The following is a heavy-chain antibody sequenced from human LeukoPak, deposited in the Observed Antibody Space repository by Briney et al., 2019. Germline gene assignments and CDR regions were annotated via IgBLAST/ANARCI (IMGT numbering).Heavy chain of an antibody. CDR3: AGSPTENWFDP. CDR2: IWFDGSDK. D-gene: IGHD2-15*01. V-gene: IGHV3-33*01. Sequence: GGSLRLSCTASGLTFSNYGMHWVRQTPDRGLEWLAVIWFDGSDKYYADSVKGRFTISRDNPKNTLYLQMDSLRVEDTALYYCAGSPTENWFDPWGQGTLVTVSS. CDR1: GLTFSNYG. J-gene: IGHJ5*02.